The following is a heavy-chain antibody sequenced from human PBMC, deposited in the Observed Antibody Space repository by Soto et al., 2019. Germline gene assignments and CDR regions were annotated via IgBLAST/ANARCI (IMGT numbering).Heavy chain of an antibody. CDR3: ARDQNRPYGSGSSIDAFDI. V-gene: IGHV3-21*01. CDR1: GFTFSSYS. D-gene: IGHD3-10*01. CDR2: ISSSSSYI. Sequence: EVQLVESGGGLVKPGGSLRLSCAASGFTFSSYSMNWVRQAPGKGLEWVSSISSSSSYIYYADSVKGRFTISRDNAKNSLYLQMNGLRAEDTAVYYCARDQNRPYGSGSSIDAFDIWGQGTMVTVSS. J-gene: IGHJ3*02.